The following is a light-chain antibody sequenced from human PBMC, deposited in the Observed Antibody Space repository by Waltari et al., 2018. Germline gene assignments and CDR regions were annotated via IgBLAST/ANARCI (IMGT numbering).Light chain of an antibody. Sequence: QSVLTQPPSASGTPGQRVTISCSGSASNIGGNLVNWYQQFPGKAPKPLIYRCDLRPAGVPDRFPGSKSGTSASLAISGLQSEDEADYFCASWDDSLNGHWVFGGGTKVTVL. V-gene: IGLV1-44*01. CDR2: RCD. J-gene: IGLJ3*02. CDR3: ASWDDSLNGHWV. CDR1: ASNIGGNL.